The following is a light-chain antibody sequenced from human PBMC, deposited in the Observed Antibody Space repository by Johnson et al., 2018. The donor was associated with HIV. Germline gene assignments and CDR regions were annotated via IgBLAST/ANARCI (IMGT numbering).Light chain of an antibody. CDR3: GTWDSSLSAHYV. Sequence: QSVLTQPPSVSAAPGQKVTISCSGSSSNIGNNYVSWYQQLPGTAPKLLIYDNNKRPSGIPDRFSGSKSGTSATLAITGLPTGDEADYYCGTWDSSLSAHYVFGTGTKVNVL. J-gene: IGLJ1*01. V-gene: IGLV1-51*02. CDR1: SSNIGNNY. CDR2: DNN.